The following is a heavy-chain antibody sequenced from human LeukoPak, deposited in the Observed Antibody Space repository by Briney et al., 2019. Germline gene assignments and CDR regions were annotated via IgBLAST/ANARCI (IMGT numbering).Heavy chain of an antibody. J-gene: IGHJ6*02. CDR2: IYYSGIT. Sequence: SETLSLTCTVSGGSISGTSWSWLRQPPERGLEWIAYIYYSGITDYTPSLKSRVTISVDTAKNQFSLRLESVTAADTAVYYCARLGRIAAAGDYDYHSLDVWGQGTTVTVSS. V-gene: IGHV4-59*08. CDR1: GGSISGTS. CDR3: ARLGRIAAAGDYDYHSLDV. D-gene: IGHD6-13*01.